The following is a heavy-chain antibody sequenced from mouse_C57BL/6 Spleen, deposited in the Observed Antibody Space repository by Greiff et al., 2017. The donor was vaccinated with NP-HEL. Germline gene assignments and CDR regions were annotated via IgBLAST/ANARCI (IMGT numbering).Heavy chain of an antibody. CDR1: GYTFTDYY. V-gene: IGHV1-19*01. Sequence: VQLQQSGPVLVKPGASVKMSCKASGYTFTDYYMNWVKQSHGKSLEWIGVINPYNGGTSYNQKFKGKATLTVDTSSSPAYMELNSLTSEDSAVYYCARRGDYDAMDYWGQGTTVTVS. CDR3: ARRGDYDAMDY. J-gene: IGHJ4*01. CDR2: INPYNGGT.